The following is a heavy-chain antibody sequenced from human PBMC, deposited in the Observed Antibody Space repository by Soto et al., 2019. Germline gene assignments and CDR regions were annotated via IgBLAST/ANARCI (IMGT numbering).Heavy chain of an antibody. Sequence: QVQLVESGGGVVQPGTSLRLSCAASGFSFSSYAMHWVRQAPGKGLEWVAALWYDGSNLNYAQSVKGRFTISRDNSKSTVYLQMNSLKVEDTAVYYCAREINDFWSGYLYWGKGTVVTVSS. D-gene: IGHD3-3*01. CDR2: LWYDGSNL. J-gene: IGHJ4*02. V-gene: IGHV3-33*01. CDR1: GFSFSSYA. CDR3: AREINDFWSGYLY.